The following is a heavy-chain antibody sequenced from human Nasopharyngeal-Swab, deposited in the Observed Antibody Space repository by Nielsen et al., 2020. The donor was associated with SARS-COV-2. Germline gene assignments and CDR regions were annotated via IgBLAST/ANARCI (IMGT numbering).Heavy chain of an antibody. V-gene: IGHV5-51*01. CDR1: GYSFTSYW. D-gene: IGHD3-22*01. Sequence: GESLKISCKGSGYSFTSYWICWVRQMRGKGLEWMGIIYPGDSDTRYSTSFQGQVTISADKSISTAYLPWSSLKASDTAMYYCARRDSSGYYGSGFDYWGQGTLVTVSS. CDR3: ARRDSSGYYGSGFDY. CDR2: IYPGDSDT. J-gene: IGHJ4*02.